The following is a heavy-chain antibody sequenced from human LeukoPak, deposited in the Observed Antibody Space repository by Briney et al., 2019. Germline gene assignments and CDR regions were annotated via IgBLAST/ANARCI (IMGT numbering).Heavy chain of an antibody. D-gene: IGHD3-3*01. CDR3: ASNPRRSAEYYYYGMDV. CDR2: IIPIFGTA. V-gene: IGHV1-69*13. CDR1: GGIFSSCA. Sequence: ASVKVSCKASGGIFSSCAISWVRQARGQGLEWMGGIIPIFGTANYAQKFQGRVTITADESTSTAYMELSSLRSEDTAVYYCASNPRRSAEYYYYGMDVWGQGTTVTVSS. J-gene: IGHJ6*02.